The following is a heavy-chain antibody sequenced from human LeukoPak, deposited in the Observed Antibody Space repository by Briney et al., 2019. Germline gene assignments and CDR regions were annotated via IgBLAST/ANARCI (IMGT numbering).Heavy chain of an antibody. CDR3: ARGDGYNYSDY. CDR2: IYYSGST. V-gene: IGHV4-31*03. D-gene: IGHD5-24*01. CDR1: GGSISSGGYY. Sequence: SETLSLTCTVSGGSISSGGYYWSWIRQHPGEGLEWIGYIYYSGSTYYNPSLKSRVTISVDTSKNQFSLKLSSVTAADTAVYYCARGDGYNYSDYWGQGTLVTVSS. J-gene: IGHJ4*02.